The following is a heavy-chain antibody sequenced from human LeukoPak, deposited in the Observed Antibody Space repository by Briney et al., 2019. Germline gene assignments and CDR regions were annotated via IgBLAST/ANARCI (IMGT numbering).Heavy chain of an antibody. D-gene: IGHD6-13*01. Sequence: SVKVSCKASGYIFTGYYLHWVRQAPGQGLEWMGWINPNSGGTNYAQKFQGRVTMTRDTSISTAYMELSRLRSDGTAVYYCARDSRLIFEWQQLGGDYWGQGTLGTVSP. CDR2: INPNSGGT. J-gene: IGHJ4*02. V-gene: IGHV1-2*02. CDR3: ARDSRLIFEWQQLGGDY. CDR1: GYIFTGYY.